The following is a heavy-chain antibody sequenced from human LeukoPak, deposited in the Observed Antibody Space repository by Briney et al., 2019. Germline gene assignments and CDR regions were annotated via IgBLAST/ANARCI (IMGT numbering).Heavy chain of an antibody. CDR2: IKPDGSEK. CDR3: TRDRVAGF. Sequence: PGGSLRLSCAASGFIFSRYWMSWVRQAPGKGLEWVAYIKPDGSEKYYVDSVRGRFTISRDNAKNSLYLQVNSLRDDDTAVYYCTRDRVAGFWGQGTLVAVSS. V-gene: IGHV3-7*01. CDR1: GFIFSRYW. D-gene: IGHD6-19*01. J-gene: IGHJ4*02.